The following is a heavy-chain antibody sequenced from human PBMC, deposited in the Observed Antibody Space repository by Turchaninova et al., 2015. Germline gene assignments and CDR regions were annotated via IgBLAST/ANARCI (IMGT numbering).Heavy chain of an antibody. CDR2: IRSKANTYAT. Sequence: EVQLVESGGGLVQPGGSLKLSCAASGFTCSGSAIHWVRHAPGKGMDWVGRIRSKANTYATAYAASVKGRFTISRDDTKNTAYLQMTSLKTEDTAVYYCTRPDGGDDDWGQGTLVTVSS. CDR1: GFTCSGSA. V-gene: IGHV3-73*02. D-gene: IGHD4-23*01. CDR3: TRPDGGDDD. J-gene: IGHJ4*02.